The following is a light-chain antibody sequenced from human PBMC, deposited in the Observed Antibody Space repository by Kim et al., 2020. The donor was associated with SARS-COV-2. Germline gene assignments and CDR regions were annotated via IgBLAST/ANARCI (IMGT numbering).Light chain of an antibody. J-gene: IGKJ2*01. Sequence: EIVLTQSPGTLSLSPGERATLSCRASQSVSSSYLDWYQQKPGQAPRLLIYGASSRATGIPDRFSGSGSGTDFTLTISRLEPEDFAVYYCQQYGSSPGYTFGQGTKLEI. CDR3: QQYGSSPGYT. CDR2: GAS. V-gene: IGKV3-20*01. CDR1: QSVSSSY.